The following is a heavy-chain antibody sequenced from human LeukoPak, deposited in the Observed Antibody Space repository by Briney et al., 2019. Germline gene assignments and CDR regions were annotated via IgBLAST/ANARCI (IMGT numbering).Heavy chain of an antibody. V-gene: IGHV3-30*04. J-gene: IGHJ4*02. Sequence: PGGSLRLSCVASGFTFSSYTMHWVRQAPGKGLEWVAVISYDGSNKYYADSVKGRFTISRDNSKNTVYLQINSLRAEDTAVYYCAKGYLHYYESSGYHWGQGTLVTVSS. CDR1: GFTFSSYT. CDR3: AKGYLHYYESSGYH. CDR2: ISYDGSNK. D-gene: IGHD3-22*01.